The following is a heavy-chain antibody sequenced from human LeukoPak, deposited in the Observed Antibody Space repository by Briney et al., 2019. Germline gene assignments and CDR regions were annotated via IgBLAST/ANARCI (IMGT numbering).Heavy chain of an antibody. J-gene: IGHJ4*02. Sequence: ESLKISCQVSGYIFTNYWIGWVRQMPGKGLGSMGIIYPADSDTTYSPSFQGQVTISADKSISTVYLQWSSLKASDTAMYYCARQSRDGSKTRGYYFDYWGPGTQVTVSS. CDR1: GYIFTNYW. CDR3: ARQSRDGSKTRGYYFDY. CDR2: IYPADSDT. D-gene: IGHD3-10*01. V-gene: IGHV5-51*01.